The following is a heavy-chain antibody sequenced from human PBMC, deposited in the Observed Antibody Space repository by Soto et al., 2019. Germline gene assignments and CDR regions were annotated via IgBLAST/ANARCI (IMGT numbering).Heavy chain of an antibody. CDR3: ARGTVVPAAMMGYGMDV. CDR1: GGTFSSYA. Sequence: GASVKVSCKASGGTFSSYAISWVRQAPGQGLEWMGGIIPIFGTANYAQRFQGRVTITADKYTSTAYMELSSLRSEDTAVYYCARGTVVPAAMMGYGMDVWGQGTTVTAP. V-gene: IGHV1-69*06. J-gene: IGHJ6*02. D-gene: IGHD2-2*01. CDR2: IIPIFGTA.